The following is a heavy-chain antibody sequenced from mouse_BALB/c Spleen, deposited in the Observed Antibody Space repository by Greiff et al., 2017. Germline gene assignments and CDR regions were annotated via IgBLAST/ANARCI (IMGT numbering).Heavy chain of an antibody. D-gene: IGHD2-4*01. CDR2: ISSGGGST. J-gene: IGHJ3*01. CDR3: ARGEDYDEAY. V-gene: IGHV5-12-1*01. Sequence: EVQLQESGGGLVKPGGSLKLSCAASGFAFSSYDMSWVRQTPEKRLEWVAYISSGGGSTYYPDTVKGRFTISRDNAKNTLYLQMSSLKSEDTAMYYCARGEDYDEAYWGQGTLVTVSA. CDR1: GFAFSSYD.